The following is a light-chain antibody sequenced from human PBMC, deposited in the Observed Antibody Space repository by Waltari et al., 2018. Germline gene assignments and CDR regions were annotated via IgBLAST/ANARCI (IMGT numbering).Light chain of an antibody. V-gene: IGKV3-15*01. CDR3: QQYNHWPPIT. CDR1: QSITSN. J-gene: IGKJ5*01. Sequence: EILMTHAPVTLSVSPGERATLSCRASQSITSNLAWYQQKPGQALRLLIYDASTRAPSTPARFRGSGSGTEFTLTISSLQSEDYAVYYCQQYNHWPPITFGQGTRLEIK. CDR2: DAS.